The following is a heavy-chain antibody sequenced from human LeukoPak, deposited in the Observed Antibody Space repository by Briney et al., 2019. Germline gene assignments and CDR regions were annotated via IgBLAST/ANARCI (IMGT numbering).Heavy chain of an antibody. CDR2: IYSGGST. Sequence: GSLRLSCAASGFTVSSNYMGWVRQAPGKGLEWVSVIYSGGSTYYADSVKGRFTISRDNSKNTLYLQMNSLRAEDTAVYYCARDYPYDSSGYYYGEYYYGMDVWGQGTTVTVSS. CDR3: ARDYPYDSSGYYYGEYYYGMDV. J-gene: IGHJ6*02. CDR1: GFTVSSNY. V-gene: IGHV3-66*01. D-gene: IGHD3-22*01.